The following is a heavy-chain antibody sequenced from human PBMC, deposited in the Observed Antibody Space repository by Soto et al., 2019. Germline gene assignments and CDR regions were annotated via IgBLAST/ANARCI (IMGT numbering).Heavy chain of an antibody. V-gene: IGHV5-51*01. D-gene: IGHD4-17*01. CDR2: IYPGDSDT. J-gene: IGHJ6*02. CDR3: ARRAVTTWGYSYYYGMDV. CDR1: GYSFTSYW. Sequence: GESLKISCKGSGYSFTSYWIGWVRQMPGKGLEWMGIIYPGDSDTRYSPSFQGQVTISADKSISTAYLQWSSLKASDTAMYYCARRAVTTWGYSYYYGMDVWGQGTTVTVSS.